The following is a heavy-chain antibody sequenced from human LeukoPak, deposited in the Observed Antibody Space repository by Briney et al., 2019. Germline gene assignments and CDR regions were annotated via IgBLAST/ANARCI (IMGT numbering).Heavy chain of an antibody. V-gene: IGHV1-2*02. CDR2: INPNSGGT. D-gene: IGHD2-2*01. CDR3: ARDGGYCSSTSCYVWFDY. CDR1: GYTFTGHY. J-gene: IGHJ4*02. Sequence: ASVKVSCKASGYTFTGHYMHWVRQAPGQGLEWMGWINPNSGGTNYAQKFQGRVTMTRDTSISTAYMELSRLRSDDTAVYYCARDGGYCSSTSCYVWFDYWGQGTLVTVSS.